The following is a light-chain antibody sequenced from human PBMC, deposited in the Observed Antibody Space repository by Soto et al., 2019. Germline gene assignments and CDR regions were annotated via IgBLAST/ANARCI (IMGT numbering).Light chain of an antibody. V-gene: IGLV2-8*01. CDR3: SSYAGSNILV. Sequence: QSALTQPPSASGSPGQSVTISCTGTSSDVGGYNYVSWYQQHPGKVPKLMIYDVTKRPSGVPDRLSGSKSGNTASLTVSGSQAEEEADYYCSSYAGSNILVFGGGTKVTVL. J-gene: IGLJ3*02. CDR2: DVT. CDR1: SSDVGGYNY.